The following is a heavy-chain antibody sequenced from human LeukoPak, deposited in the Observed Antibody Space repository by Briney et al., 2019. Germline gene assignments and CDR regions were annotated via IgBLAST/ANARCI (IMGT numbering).Heavy chain of an antibody. J-gene: IGHJ3*02. V-gene: IGHV3-23*01. D-gene: IGHD7-27*01. Sequence: GGSLRLSCAASGFTFSEFAMMWVRQAPGRGLEWVSAIRASGGLRFHADSVKGRFTVSRDNSENRLYLQMNYLTAADTAVYYCARDPNGDDIGAFYMCGQGTKVIVSS. CDR1: GFTFSEFA. CDR2: IRASGGLR. CDR3: ARDPNGDDIGAFYM.